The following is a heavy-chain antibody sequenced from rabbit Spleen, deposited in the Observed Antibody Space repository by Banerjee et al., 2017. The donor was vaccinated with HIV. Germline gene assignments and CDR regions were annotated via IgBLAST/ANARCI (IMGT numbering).Heavy chain of an antibody. CDR3: ARDLTDVIGWNFGW. D-gene: IGHD4-1*01. CDR2: IDPIFGRT. Sequence: QEQLVESGGGLVQPGGSLKLSCSASGFDFSNYGMSWVRQTPGKGLEWIGYIDPIFGRTYYASWVDGRFTISKTSSTTVTLEMTSLTAADTATYFCARDLTDVIGWNFGWWGPGTLVTVS. J-gene: IGHJ4*01. CDR1: GFDFSNYG. V-gene: IGHV1S39*01.